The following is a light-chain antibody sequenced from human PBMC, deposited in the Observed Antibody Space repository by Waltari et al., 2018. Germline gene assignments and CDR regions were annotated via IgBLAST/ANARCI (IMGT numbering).Light chain of an antibody. J-gene: IGLJ1*01. CDR1: SGSLASNF. Sequence: NFILTQPHSVSESPGQTVTISCTRSSGSLASNFVQWYPQRPGSAPTIVIYESNQRPSAVPDRFSGSIDSSSNSASLTISGLMIEDEADYYSQSYDSSNLGLYVFGTGTKVTVL. CDR2: ESN. CDR3: QSYDSSNLGLYV. V-gene: IGLV6-57*04.